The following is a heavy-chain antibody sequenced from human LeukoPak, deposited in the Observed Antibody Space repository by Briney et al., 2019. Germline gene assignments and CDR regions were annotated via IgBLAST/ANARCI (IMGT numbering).Heavy chain of an antibody. V-gene: IGHV3-33*06. CDR1: GFTFSRFN. Sequence: GGSQRLSCVASGFTFSRFNMHWVRQAPGKGLEWVALIWYDGTDTYYADSVKGRFTISRDNSKNTLYLQMNSLRAEDTAVYYCANDWLVFDYWGQGTLVTVSS. J-gene: IGHJ4*02. CDR2: IWYDGTDT. CDR3: ANDWLVFDY. D-gene: IGHD5-12*01.